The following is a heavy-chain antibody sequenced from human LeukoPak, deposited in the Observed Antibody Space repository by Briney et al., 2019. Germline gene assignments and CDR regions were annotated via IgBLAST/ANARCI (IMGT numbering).Heavy chain of an antibody. V-gene: IGHV1-2*02. D-gene: IGHD6-13*01. CDR1: GYTFTGYY. CDR3: FFDRGIAAAGTDY. J-gene: IGHJ4*02. Sequence: VASVKVSCKASGYTFTGYYMHWVRQAPGQGLEWMGWINPNSGGTNYAQKFQGRVTMTRDTSISTAYMELSRLRSDDTAVYYCFFDRGIAAAGTDYWGQGTLVTVSS. CDR2: INPNSGGT.